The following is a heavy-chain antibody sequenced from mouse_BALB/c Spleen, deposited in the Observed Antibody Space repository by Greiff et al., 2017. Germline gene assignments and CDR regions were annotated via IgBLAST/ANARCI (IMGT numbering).Heavy chain of an antibody. CDR3: ANWAAD. Sequence: EVQLQQSGAELVKPGASVKLSCTASGFNIKDTYMHWVKQRPEQGLEWIGRIDPANGNTKYDPKFQGTATITADTSSNTAYLQLSSLTSEDTAVYYCANWAADWGQGTLVTVSA. V-gene: IGHV14-3*02. J-gene: IGHJ3*01. CDR2: IDPANGNT. D-gene: IGHD4-1*01. CDR1: GFNIKDTY.